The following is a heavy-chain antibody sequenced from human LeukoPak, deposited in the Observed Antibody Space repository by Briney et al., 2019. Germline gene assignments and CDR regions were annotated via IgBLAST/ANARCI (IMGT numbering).Heavy chain of an antibody. Sequence: GGSLRLSCAASGFTFSSYAMSWVRQAPGKGLEWVSAISGSGGSTYYADSVKGRFTISRDNSTNTLYLQMTSLRGEDTAVYFCARDAALVGTPAYYFDYWGQGALVTVSS. CDR2: ISGSGGST. CDR1: GFTFSSYA. V-gene: IGHV3-23*01. J-gene: IGHJ4*02. D-gene: IGHD4-23*01. CDR3: ARDAALVGTPAYYFDY.